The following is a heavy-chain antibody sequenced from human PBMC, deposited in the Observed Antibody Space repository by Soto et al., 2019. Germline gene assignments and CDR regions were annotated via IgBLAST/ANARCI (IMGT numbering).Heavy chain of an antibody. CDR3: AREGMGGKDCFGY. J-gene: IGHJ4*02. D-gene: IGHD2-15*01. CDR1: GRTFTSHS. V-gene: IGHV1-69*06. Sequence: SVKVACKASGRTFTSHSIGRVRQAGVQGLEWMGWIIPIFGTANYAQKFQGRVTITADKSTSTAYMELSSLRSEDTAVYYCAREGMGGKDCFGYWGQGTLVTVSS. CDR2: IIPIFGTA.